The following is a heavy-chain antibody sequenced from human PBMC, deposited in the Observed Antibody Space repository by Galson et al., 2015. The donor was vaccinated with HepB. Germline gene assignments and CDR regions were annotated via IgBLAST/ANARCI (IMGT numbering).Heavy chain of an antibody. CDR1: GFTFATYG. Sequence: SLRLSCAGSGFTFATYGMTWVRQAPGKGLEWVSTISGGADEKHYANSVKGRFSISRDNSKNTVYLQLNRLRAEDTAVYYCAKAVDYWSGGFDSWGQGTLVTVSS. D-gene: IGHD3-3*01. V-gene: IGHV3-23*01. CDR3: AKAVDYWSGGFDS. J-gene: IGHJ4*02. CDR2: ISGGADEK.